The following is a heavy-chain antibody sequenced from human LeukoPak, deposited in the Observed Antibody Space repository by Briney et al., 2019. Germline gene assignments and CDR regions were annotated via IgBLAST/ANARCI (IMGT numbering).Heavy chain of an antibody. V-gene: IGHV3-53*04. J-gene: IGHJ6*02. D-gene: IGHD3-3*01. CDR1: GFTVSSNY. CDR2: IYSGGST. CDR3: ARGGHVTIFANYYGMDV. Sequence: PGGSLRLSCAASGFTVSSNYMSRVRQAPGKGLEWVSVIYSGGSTYYADSVKGRFTISRHNSKNTLYLQMNSLRAEDTAVYYCARGGHVTIFANYYGMDVWGQGTTVTVSS.